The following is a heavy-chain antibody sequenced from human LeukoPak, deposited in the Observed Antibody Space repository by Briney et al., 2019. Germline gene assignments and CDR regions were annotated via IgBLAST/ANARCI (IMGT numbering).Heavy chain of an antibody. CDR3: ARVAAAGSYWYFDL. CDR1: AFTFDDYG. Sequence: PGWSLRLSWAASAFTFDDYGMSWVRQAQGKGLEWDSGINWNGGSTGYADSVKGRFTISRDNAKNSLYLQMNSLRAEDTALYHCARVAAAGSYWYFDLWGRGTLVTVSS. D-gene: IGHD6-13*01. J-gene: IGHJ2*01. CDR2: INWNGGST. V-gene: IGHV3-20*01.